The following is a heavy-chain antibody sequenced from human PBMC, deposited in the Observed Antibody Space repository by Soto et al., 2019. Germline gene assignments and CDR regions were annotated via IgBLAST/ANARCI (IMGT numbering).Heavy chain of an antibody. V-gene: IGHV3-49*04. CDR2: IRSKAYGGTT. CDR3: TRDYDFWSGYYNFYYYGMDV. Sequence: GSLRLSCTASGFTFGDYAMSWVRQAPGKGLEWVGFIRSKAYGGTTEYAASVKGRFTISRDDSKSIAYLQMNSLKTEDTAVYYCTRDYDFWSGYYNFYYYGMDVWGQGTTVTVSS. J-gene: IGHJ6*02. D-gene: IGHD3-3*01. CDR1: GFTFGDYA.